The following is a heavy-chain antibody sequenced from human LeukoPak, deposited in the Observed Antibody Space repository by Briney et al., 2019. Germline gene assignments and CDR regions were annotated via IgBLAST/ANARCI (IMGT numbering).Heavy chain of an antibody. V-gene: IGHV3-33*06. CDR2: IWYDGSNK. CDR3: AKDCYDFWSGYEGYYFDY. D-gene: IGHD3-3*01. Sequence: PGGSVRLSCAASGFTFSSYGMHWVRQAPGKGLEWVAVIWYDGSNKYYADSVKGRFTISRDNSKNTLYLQMNSLRAEDTAVYYCAKDCYDFWSGYEGYYFDYWGQGTLVTVSS. CDR1: GFTFSSYG. J-gene: IGHJ4*02.